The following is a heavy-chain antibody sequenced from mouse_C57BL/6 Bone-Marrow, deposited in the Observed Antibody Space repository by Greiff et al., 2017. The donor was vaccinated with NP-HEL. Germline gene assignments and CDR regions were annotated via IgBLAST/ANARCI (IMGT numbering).Heavy chain of an antibody. CDR3: ARRGKGWFAY. V-gene: IGHV5-9*01. CDR1: GFTFSSYT. Sequence: EVKLMESGGGLVKPGGSLKLSCAASGFTFSSYTMSWVRQTPEKRLEWVATISGGGGNTYYPDSVKGRFTISRDNAKNTLYLQMSSLRSEDTALYYCARRGKGWFAYWGQGTLVTVSA. J-gene: IGHJ3*01. D-gene: IGHD2-1*01. CDR2: ISGGGGNT.